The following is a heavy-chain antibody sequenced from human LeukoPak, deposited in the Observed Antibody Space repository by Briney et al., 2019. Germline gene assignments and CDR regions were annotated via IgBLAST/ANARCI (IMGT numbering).Heavy chain of an antibody. J-gene: IGHJ4*02. Sequence: GGSLRLSCAASGFTFSDYWIHWVRQAPGKGLVWVSRINTDGSITNYADSVKGRFSIFRDNAKNTLYLQMSSLRAEDTAVYYCARDRGPRTGFMVREAYDYWGQGTLVTVSS. CDR1: GFTFSDYW. CDR3: ARDRGPRTGFMVREAYDY. D-gene: IGHD3-10*01. V-gene: IGHV3-74*01. CDR2: INTDGSIT.